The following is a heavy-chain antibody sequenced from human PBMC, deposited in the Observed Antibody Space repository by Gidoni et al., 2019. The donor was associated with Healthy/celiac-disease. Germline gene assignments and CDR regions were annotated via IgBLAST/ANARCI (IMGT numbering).Heavy chain of an antibody. CDR2: IDHNGST. Sequence: QVQLQESGPGLVKPSETLSLTCTVSGDSIRSGSYWGWIRQPPGKGLEWIGSIDHNGSTYYHPSLKSRVTISVDTSKNQFSLKLSSVTAADTAVYYCARGYSSSLGAFGSSFDYWGQGTLVTVSS. V-gene: IGHV4-38-2*02. D-gene: IGHD6-6*01. J-gene: IGHJ4*02. CDR1: GDSIRSGSY. CDR3: ARGYSSSLGAFGSSFDY.